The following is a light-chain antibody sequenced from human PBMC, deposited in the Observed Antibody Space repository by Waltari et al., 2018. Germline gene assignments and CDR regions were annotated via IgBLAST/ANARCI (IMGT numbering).Light chain of an antibody. CDR3: QQYYSTPLT. Sequence: DIVMTQSPDSLAVSLGEGATINCKSSQTFLYSSNKKNYLAWYQLKPGQSPKLLISWASTRESGVPERFSGSGSGTDFTLTISSLQADDVAVYYCQQYYSTPLTFGGGTKVEIK. CDR1: QTFLYSSNKKNY. CDR2: WAS. V-gene: IGKV4-1*01. J-gene: IGKJ4*01.